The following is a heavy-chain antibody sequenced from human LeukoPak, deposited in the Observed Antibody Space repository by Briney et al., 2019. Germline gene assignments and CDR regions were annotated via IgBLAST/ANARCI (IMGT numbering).Heavy chain of an antibody. V-gene: IGHV4-39*07. CDR1: GGSVSSSSYY. CDR2: IYHSGST. D-gene: IGHD2-21*01. J-gene: IGHJ3*02. CDR3: ARDLIVGGGNAFDI. Sequence: SETLSLTCTVSGGSVSSSSYYWGWIRQPPGKGLEWIGSIYHSGSTYYNPSLKSRVTISVDTSKNQFSLKLSSVTAADTAVYYCARDLIVGGGNAFDIWGQGTMVTVSS.